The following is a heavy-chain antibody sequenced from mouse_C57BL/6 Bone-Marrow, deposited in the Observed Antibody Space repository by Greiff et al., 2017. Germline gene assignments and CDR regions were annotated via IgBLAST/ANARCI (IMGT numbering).Heavy chain of an antibody. CDR3: ARSPCGSSSYWYFDV. J-gene: IGHJ1*03. D-gene: IGHD1-1*01. CDR1: GYSIASDY. CDR2: ISYSGST. V-gene: IGHV3-8*01. Sequence: EVQRVESGPGLAKPSQTLSLTCSVTGYSIASDYWNWIRKFPGYKLEYMGYISYSGSTYYNPSLNSRISITRDTSKNQYYLQLNSVTTEDTATYYCARSPCGSSSYWYFDVWGTGTTVTVSS.